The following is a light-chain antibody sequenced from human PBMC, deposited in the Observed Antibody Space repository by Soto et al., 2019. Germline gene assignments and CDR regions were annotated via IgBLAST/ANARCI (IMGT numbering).Light chain of an antibody. CDR3: QQYGSSTWT. CDR2: GAS. V-gene: IGKV3-20*01. CDR1: QSVSSSY. Sequence: EIVLTQSPGTLSSSPGERATLSCRASQSVSSSYLAWYQQKPGQAPRLLIYGASSRDTGIQDRFSGSGSGTEFTLTISRLEAEDFAVYYCQQYGSSTWTFGQGTKVDIK. J-gene: IGKJ1*01.